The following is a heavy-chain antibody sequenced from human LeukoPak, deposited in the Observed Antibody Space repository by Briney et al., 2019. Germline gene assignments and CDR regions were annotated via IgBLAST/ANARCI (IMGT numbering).Heavy chain of an antibody. D-gene: IGHD3-10*01. J-gene: IGHJ4*02. CDR1: GGSISSSSYF. V-gene: IGHV4-39*01. CDR2: IYYTATT. CDR3: SRRYYHGSGFDF. Sequence: SETLSLTCTVSGGSISSSSYFWVWIRQPPGKGLEWIGAIYYTATTYYNLSLKSRVTISVDTSKNQFSLKLGSVTAADTAVYYCSRRYYHGSGFDFWGQGTLVTVSS.